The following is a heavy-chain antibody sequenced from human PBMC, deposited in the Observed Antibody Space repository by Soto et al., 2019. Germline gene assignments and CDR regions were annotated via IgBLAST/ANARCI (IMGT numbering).Heavy chain of an antibody. CDR1: GFTFDDYA. V-gene: IGHV3-9*01. D-gene: IGHD6-19*01. Sequence: PGGSLRLSCAASGFTFDDYAMHWVRQAPGKGLEWVSCISWNSGSIGYADSVKGRFTISRDNAKNSLYLQMNSLRAEDTALYYCANDAVAGNGDYGWFDPWGQGTLVTVSS. CDR3: ANDAVAGNGDYGWFDP. J-gene: IGHJ5*02. CDR2: ISWNSGSI.